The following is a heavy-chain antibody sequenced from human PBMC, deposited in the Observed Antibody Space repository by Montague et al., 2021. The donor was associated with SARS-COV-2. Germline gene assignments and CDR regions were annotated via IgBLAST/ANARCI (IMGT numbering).Heavy chain of an antibody. D-gene: IGHD3-22*01. Sequence: SETLSLTCTVSGGSISSYYWSWIRQPPGKGLEWIGYIYYSGSTNYNPSXXGRVTISVDTSENQFSLKLSSVTAADTAVYYCAREVRYYYDSSGPGAFDIWGQGTMVTVSS. V-gene: IGHV4-59*01. CDR2: IYYSGST. CDR3: AREVRYYYDSSGPGAFDI. CDR1: GGSISSYY. J-gene: IGHJ3*02.